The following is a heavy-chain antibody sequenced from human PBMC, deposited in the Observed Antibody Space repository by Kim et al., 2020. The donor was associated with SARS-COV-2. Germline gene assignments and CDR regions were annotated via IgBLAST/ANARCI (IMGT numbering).Heavy chain of an antibody. CDR2: ISYDGSDK. D-gene: IGHD2-21*02. CDR3: ARDYGGNSADYYFDY. J-gene: IGHJ4*02. Sequence: GGSLRLSCAASGFTFSSYAMHWVLQAPGKGLEWVAVISYDGSDKHNADSVKGRFTISRDNSKNTLYLQMNSLRAEDTAVYYCARDYGGNSADYYFDYWGQGTLVTVSS. CDR1: GFTFSSYA. V-gene: IGHV3-30-3*01.